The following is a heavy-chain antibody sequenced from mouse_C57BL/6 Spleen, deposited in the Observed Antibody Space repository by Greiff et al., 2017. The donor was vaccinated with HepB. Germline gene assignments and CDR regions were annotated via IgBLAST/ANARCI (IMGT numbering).Heavy chain of an antibody. D-gene: IGHD1-3*01. J-gene: IGHJ4*01. Sequence: QVQLQQPGAELVRPGSSVKLSCKASGYTFTSYWMHWVKQRPIQGLEWIGNIDPSDSETHYNQKFKDKATLTVDKSSSTAYMQISSLTSEDSAVYYCARSSLYYAMDYWGQGTSVTVSS. V-gene: IGHV1-52*01. CDR3: ARSSLYYAMDY. CDR2: IDPSDSET. CDR1: GYTFTSYW.